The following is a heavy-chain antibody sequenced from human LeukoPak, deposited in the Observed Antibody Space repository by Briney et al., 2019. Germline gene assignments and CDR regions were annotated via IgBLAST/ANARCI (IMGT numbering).Heavy chain of an antibody. CDR2: IYYSGST. Sequence: SETLSLTCTVSGGSISSGGYYWSWIRQHPGKGLEWIGYIYYSGSTYYNPSLKSRVTISVDTSKNQFSLKLSSVTAADTAVYYCARDFPRGGDAFDIWGQGTMVTVSS. CDR3: ARDFPRGGDAFDI. CDR1: GGSISSGGYY. J-gene: IGHJ3*02. D-gene: IGHD1-26*01. V-gene: IGHV4-31*03.